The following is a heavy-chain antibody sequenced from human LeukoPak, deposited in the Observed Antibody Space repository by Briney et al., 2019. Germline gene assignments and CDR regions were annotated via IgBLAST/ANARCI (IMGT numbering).Heavy chain of an antibody. V-gene: IGHV3-23*01. D-gene: IGHD3-22*01. J-gene: IGHJ4*02. CDR1: GFTFSSYA. Sequence: GGSLRLSCAASGFTFSSYAMSWVRQAPGKGLEWVSAISGSGGSTYYADSVKGRFTISRDNSKNTLYLQMNSLRAEDTAVYYCAKDFQLTYYYDSGPDYWGQGTLVTVSS. CDR2: ISGSGGST. CDR3: AKDFQLTYYYDSGPDY.